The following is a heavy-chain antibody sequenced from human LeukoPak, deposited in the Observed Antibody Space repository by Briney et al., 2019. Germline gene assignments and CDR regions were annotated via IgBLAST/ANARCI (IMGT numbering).Heavy chain of an antibody. Sequence: SVKVSCKASGGTFSGYAISWVRQAPGQGLEWMGGIIPIFGTANYAQKFQGRVTITADESTSTAYMELSSLRSEDTAVYYCATQNVDTAMVTVWFDPWGQGTLVTVSS. D-gene: IGHD5-18*01. CDR3: ATQNVDTAMVTVWFDP. V-gene: IGHV1-69*13. CDR1: GGTFSGYA. J-gene: IGHJ5*02. CDR2: IIPIFGTA.